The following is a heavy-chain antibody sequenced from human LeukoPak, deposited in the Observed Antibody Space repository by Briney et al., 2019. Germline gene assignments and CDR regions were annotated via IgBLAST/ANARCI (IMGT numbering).Heavy chain of an antibody. V-gene: IGHV3-33*08. Sequence: PGRSLRLSCAASGFTFSSYGMHWVRQAPGKGLEWVAVIWYGGNNKYYADSVKGRFNISRDNSKNTLYLQMNSLKTEDTAVYYCTIDCSSTSCYDAQRDYMDVWGKGTTVTVSS. D-gene: IGHD2-2*01. CDR3: TIDCSSTSCYDAQRDYMDV. J-gene: IGHJ6*03. CDR1: GFTFSSYG. CDR2: IWYGGNNK.